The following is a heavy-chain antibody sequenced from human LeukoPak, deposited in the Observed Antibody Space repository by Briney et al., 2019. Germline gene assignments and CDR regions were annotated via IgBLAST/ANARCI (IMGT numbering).Heavy chain of an antibody. CDR1: GYTYTGYY. CDR3: ARGSEYQLLFEDY. CDR2: INPNSGGT. J-gene: IGHJ4*02. V-gene: IGHV1-2*02. Sequence: ASVKVSCKASGYTYTGYYMHWVRQVPGQGLEWMGWINPNSGGTNYAQKFQGRVTMTRDTSISTAYMELSRLRSDDTAVYYCARGSEYQLLFEDYWGQGTLVTVSS. D-gene: IGHD2-2*01.